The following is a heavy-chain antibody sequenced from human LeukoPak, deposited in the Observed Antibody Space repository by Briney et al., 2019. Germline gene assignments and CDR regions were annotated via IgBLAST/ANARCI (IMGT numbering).Heavy chain of an antibody. D-gene: IGHD6-13*01. J-gene: IGHJ4*02. CDR3: ARDKVWYSSSWYLDY. CDR1: GYTFTSYY. V-gene: IGHV1-46*01. Sequence: ASVKVSCKASGYTFTSYYMHWVRQAPGQGLEWMGIINPSGGSTSYAQKFQGRVTMTRDTSTSTVYMELSSPRSEDTAVYYCARDKVWYSSSWYLDYWGQGTLVTVSS. CDR2: INPSGGST.